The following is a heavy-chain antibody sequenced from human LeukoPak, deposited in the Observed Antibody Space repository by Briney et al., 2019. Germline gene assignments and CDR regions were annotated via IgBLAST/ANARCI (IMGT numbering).Heavy chain of an antibody. CDR1: GFPFSSYW. CDR2: IKQDGSKK. CDR3: TRVGYIDEGIDY. Sequence: GGSLRLSCVASGFPFSSYWMTWVRQAPGKGLEWVANIKQDGSKKSYVDSVKGRFTISRDNAKNLLYLQMNSLRAEDTAIYYCTRVGYIDEGIDYWGQGTLVTVSS. J-gene: IGHJ4*02. V-gene: IGHV3-7*04. D-gene: IGHD5-24*01.